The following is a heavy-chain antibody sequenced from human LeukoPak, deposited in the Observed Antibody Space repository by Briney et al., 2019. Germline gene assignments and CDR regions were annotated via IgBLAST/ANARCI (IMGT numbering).Heavy chain of an antibody. D-gene: IGHD5-12*01. CDR1: GGSISSYY. CDR3: ARHTGYDSTIDY. CDR2: IYYSGST. Sequence: SETLSLTCTVSGGSISSYYWSWIRQPPGKGLEWIGYIYYSGSTDYNPSLKSRVTISVDTSKNQFSLKLSSVTAADTAVYYCARHTGYDSTIDYWGQGTLVTVSS. J-gene: IGHJ4*02. V-gene: IGHV4-59*08.